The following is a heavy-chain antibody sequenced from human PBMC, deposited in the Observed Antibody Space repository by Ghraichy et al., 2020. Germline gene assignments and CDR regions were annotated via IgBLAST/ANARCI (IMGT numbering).Heavy chain of an antibody. J-gene: IGHJ4*02. V-gene: IGHV5-51*01. CDR3: ARRTQARCSSNTCKGFDY. D-gene: IGHD2-2*01. CDR2: IYPDDSDT. Sequence: GESLNISCRASGYSFTNYWIGWVRQMPGKGLEWMGIIYPDDSDTRYSPSFQGQVTISADKSISTAYLQWNSLKASDTAMYYCARRTQARCSSNTCKGFDYWGQGTLVTASS. CDR1: GYSFTNYW.